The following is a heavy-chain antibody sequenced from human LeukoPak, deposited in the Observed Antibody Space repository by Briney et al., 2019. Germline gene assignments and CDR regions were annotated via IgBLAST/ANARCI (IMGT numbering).Heavy chain of an antibody. CDR2: ISDSGDST. Sequence: PGGSLRLSCIGSGSGFTFSRYAMTWVRQAPGKGLEWVSVISDSGDSTYYADSVKGRFTISRDNSKKTLYLQMNSLRDGDTAIYYCAKDWAGSWYEWGQGTLVTVSS. CDR1: GSGFTFSRYA. D-gene: IGHD6-13*01. CDR3: AKDWAGSWYE. J-gene: IGHJ4*02. V-gene: IGHV3-23*01.